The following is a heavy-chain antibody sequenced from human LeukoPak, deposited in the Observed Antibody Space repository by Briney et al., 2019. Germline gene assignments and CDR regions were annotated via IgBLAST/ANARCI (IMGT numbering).Heavy chain of an antibody. Sequence: ASVKVSCKASGYTFTSYYMHWVRQAPGQGLEWMGIINPSGGSTSYAQKFQGRVTMTRDTSTSTVYMELSSLRSEDTAVYYCARGGMTTVTTLLLRHWFDPWGQGTLVTVSS. CDR3: ARGGMTTVTTLLLRHWFDP. V-gene: IGHV1-46*01. J-gene: IGHJ5*02. CDR2: INPSGGST. D-gene: IGHD4-17*01. CDR1: GYTFTSYY.